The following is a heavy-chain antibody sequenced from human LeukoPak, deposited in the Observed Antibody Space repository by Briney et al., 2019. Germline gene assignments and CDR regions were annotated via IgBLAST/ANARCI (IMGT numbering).Heavy chain of an antibody. V-gene: IGHV4-39*01. CDR1: GGSVNTILHY. D-gene: IGHD2-8*01. Sequence: RTSETLSLTCTVSGGSVNTILHYWGWIRLSPGKGLEWIGSMYYSGAAYYNPSLNSRVTMSVDTSKNQFSLKFYFVTASDTAVYFCARRGDAKVFYPEEFDYWGQGILVTVSS. CDR3: ARRGDAKVFYPEEFDY. J-gene: IGHJ4*02. CDR2: MYYSGAA.